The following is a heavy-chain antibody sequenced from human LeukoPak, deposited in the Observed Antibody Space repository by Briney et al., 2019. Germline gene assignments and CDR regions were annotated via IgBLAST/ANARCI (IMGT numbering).Heavy chain of an antibody. V-gene: IGHV5-51*01. D-gene: IGHD2-2*01. CDR1: GYSFTSYW. J-gene: IGHJ4*02. CDR2: IYPGDSDT. Sequence: GASLKISCKGSGYSFTSYWIGWVRRMPGKGLEWMGIIYPGDSDTRYSPSFQGQVTISADKSISTAYLQWSSLKASDTAMYYCARQYQLLQSSYYFDYWGQGTLVTVSS. CDR3: ARQYQLLQSSYYFDY.